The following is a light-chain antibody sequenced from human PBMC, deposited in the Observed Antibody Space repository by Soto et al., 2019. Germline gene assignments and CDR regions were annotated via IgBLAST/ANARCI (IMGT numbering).Light chain of an antibody. Sequence: AIQMTQSPPSLSASVGDRVIITCRASQDIRVDVGWLQHRPGHAPNLLIYAASTLHTGVPSTFTGSGSGTDFTLIINDLQPEDVATYCCLQDYDFPYSFGQGTKLEI. CDR1: QDIRVD. V-gene: IGKV1-6*01. J-gene: IGKJ2*01. CDR2: AAS. CDR3: LQDYDFPYS.